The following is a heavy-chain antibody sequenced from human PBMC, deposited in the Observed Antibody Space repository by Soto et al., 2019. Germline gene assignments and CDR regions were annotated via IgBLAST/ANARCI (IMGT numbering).Heavy chain of an antibody. CDR3: VRRVSGNYDY. V-gene: IGHV3-64*01. D-gene: IGHD1-7*01. Sequence: EMQLAESGGGMVQPGGSLRVSCVASGFTFSSYDMHWVRQAPGKGLEYVSSISSNGGTTYYGNSVKGRFTISRDNSKNTLYLQMGSLRAEDMAVYYCVRRVSGNYDYWGQGTLVTVSS. J-gene: IGHJ4*02. CDR1: GFTFSSYD. CDR2: ISSNGGTT.